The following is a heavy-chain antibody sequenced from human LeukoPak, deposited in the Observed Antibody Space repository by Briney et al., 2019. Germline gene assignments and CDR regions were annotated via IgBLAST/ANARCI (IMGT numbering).Heavy chain of an antibody. V-gene: IGHV3-53*01. CDR1: GFSVSSNY. CDR2: IYSGGST. D-gene: IGHD1-26*01. J-gene: IGHJ3*02. Sequence: GGSLRLSCAASGFSVSSNYMSWVRQAPGEGLEWVSIIYSGGSTFYADSVKGRFTISRDNSKNTLYLQMNSLRAEDTAVYYCARGGSYLSAFDIWGQGTMVTVSS. CDR3: ARGGSYLSAFDI.